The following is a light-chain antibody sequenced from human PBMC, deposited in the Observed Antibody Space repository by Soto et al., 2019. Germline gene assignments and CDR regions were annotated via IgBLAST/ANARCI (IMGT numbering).Light chain of an antibody. J-gene: IGKJ2*01. Sequence: DVQMTQSPSTLSASVGDRVTITCRASQSINSWLAWYQQTPGQAPKLLIFDASNLESGVTSRFSGSGSGTDVTLTISSLQPDDLGTYYCQQYNSYPNTFGQGTKLEVK. CDR1: QSINSW. CDR2: DAS. V-gene: IGKV1-5*01. CDR3: QQYNSYPNT.